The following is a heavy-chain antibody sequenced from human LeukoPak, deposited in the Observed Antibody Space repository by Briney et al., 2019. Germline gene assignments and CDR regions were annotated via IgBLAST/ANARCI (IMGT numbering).Heavy chain of an antibody. CDR3: ARDTRGVARQDHMDV. Sequence: GGSLRLSCVASGFTFSTYSMSWVRQAPGKGLEWVSSICSNGRYIYYADSLKGRSTISRDNATNSVYLQLNRLRDDDTAVYYCARDTRGVARQDHMDVWGKGTTVIVSS. CDR2: ICSNGRYI. J-gene: IGHJ6*03. V-gene: IGHV3-21*06. CDR1: GFTFSTYS. D-gene: IGHD2-15*01.